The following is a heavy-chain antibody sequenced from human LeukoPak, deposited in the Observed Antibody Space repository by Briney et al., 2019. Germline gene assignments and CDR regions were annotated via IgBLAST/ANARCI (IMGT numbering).Heavy chain of an antibody. CDR1: GYTFTSYY. V-gene: IGHV1-46*01. CDR2: INPSGGST. D-gene: IGHD6-13*01. J-gene: IGHJ4*02. CDR3: ARDEIAAAGFDY. Sequence: VASVKVSCEASGYTFTSYYMHWVRQAPGQGLEWMGIINPSGGSTSYAQKFQGRVTMTRDTSTSTVYMELSSLRSEDTAVYYCARDEIAAAGFDYWGQGTLVTVSS.